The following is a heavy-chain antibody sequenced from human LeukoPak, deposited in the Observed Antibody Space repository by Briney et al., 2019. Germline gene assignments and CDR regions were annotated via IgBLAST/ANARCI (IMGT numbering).Heavy chain of an antibody. CDR1: GGSFSGFY. D-gene: IGHD3-3*01. V-gene: IGHV4-34*01. J-gene: IGHJ5*02. CDR3: ARDVPSITIFGVATGVGDWFDP. Sequence: ASETLSLTCAVYGGSFSGFYWSWIRQPPGKGLEWIGEINHSGSTNYNPSLKSRVTISVDTSKNQFSLKLSSVTAADTAVYYCARDVPSITIFGVATGVGDWFDPWGQGTLVTVSS. CDR2: INHSGST.